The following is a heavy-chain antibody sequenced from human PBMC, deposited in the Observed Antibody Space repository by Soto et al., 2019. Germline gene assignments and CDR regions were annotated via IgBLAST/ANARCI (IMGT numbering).Heavy chain of an antibody. J-gene: IGHJ4*02. CDR2: MNPNTGNT. V-gene: IGHV1-8*02. CDR3: ATPITIFGVVHMYFDY. D-gene: IGHD3-3*01. Sequence: GASVKVACKASGYTFSSYDINWVLQATGQGLEWMGWMNPNTGNTGYAQKFQGRVTMTRDTSISTAYMELSSLRSEDTAIYYCATPITIFGVVHMYFDYWGQGIEVTVSS. CDR1: GYTFSSYD.